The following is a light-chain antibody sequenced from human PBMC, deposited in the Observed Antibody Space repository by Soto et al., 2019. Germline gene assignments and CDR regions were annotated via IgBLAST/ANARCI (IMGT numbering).Light chain of an antibody. Sequence: IQMTQSPSSLFSSVWERCTITCEATQDINIYLNWYQQKPGKAPNLLIYYASNLEIGVPSRFSGSGSGTHFTFTISSLQTEDIGTYYCQQYDILPITFGRGTRLEIK. CDR2: YAS. CDR3: QQYDILPIT. V-gene: IGKV1-33*01. J-gene: IGKJ5*01. CDR1: QDINIY.